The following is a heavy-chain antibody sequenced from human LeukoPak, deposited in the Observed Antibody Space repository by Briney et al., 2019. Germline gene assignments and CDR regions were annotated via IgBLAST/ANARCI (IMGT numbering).Heavy chain of an antibody. D-gene: IGHD6-19*01. CDR3: ARPRRYSSGWYLY. J-gene: IGHJ4*02. CDR2: ISSSSSYI. CDR1: GFTFSSYS. Sequence: GGSLRLSCAGSGFTFSSYSMNWVRQAPGKGLEWVSSISSSSSYIYYADSVKGRFTISRDNAKKSVYLQMNSLRAEDTAVYYYARPRRYSSGWYLYWGQGTLVTVSS. V-gene: IGHV3-21*01.